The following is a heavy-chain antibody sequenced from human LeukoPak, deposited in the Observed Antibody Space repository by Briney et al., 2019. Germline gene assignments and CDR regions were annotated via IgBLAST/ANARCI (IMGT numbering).Heavy chain of an antibody. D-gene: IGHD3-9*01. CDR2: ISPYKGNI. Sequence: ASVKVSCKAPRYTLLNYGIRWVRQAPGQGREWMGWISPYKGNINYAQKVQGRVTMTTDTSTGTAYMELRSLRSDDTAVYYWAVYCCEILTLHHEAWFDPWGQGTLVTVSS. J-gene: IGHJ5*02. CDR3: AVYCCEILTLHHEAWFDP. CDR1: RYTLLNYG. V-gene: IGHV1-18*01.